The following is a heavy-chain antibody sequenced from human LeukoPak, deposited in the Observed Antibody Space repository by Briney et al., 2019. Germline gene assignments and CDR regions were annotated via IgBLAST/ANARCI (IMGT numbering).Heavy chain of an antibody. CDR3: AKGLYYDSSGYWVY. Sequence: GGSLRLSCAASGFTFSSYAMSWVRQAPGKGLEWVSAISGGGGSTYYADSVKGRFTISRDNSKNTLYLQMNSPRAEDTAVYYCAKGLYYDSSGYWVYWGQGTLVTVSS. CDR1: GFTFSSYA. V-gene: IGHV3-23*01. J-gene: IGHJ4*02. CDR2: ISGGGGST. D-gene: IGHD3-22*01.